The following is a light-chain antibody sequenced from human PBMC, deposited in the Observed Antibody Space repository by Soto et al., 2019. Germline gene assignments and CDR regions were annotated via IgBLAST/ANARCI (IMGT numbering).Light chain of an antibody. CDR3: QQYGSSPPIT. J-gene: IGKJ5*01. V-gene: IGKV3-20*01. CDR1: QHVSSSY. Sequence: FSRPPGTLSWSPRERAPHSCSAIQHVSSSYLAWHQQKPGQAPRLLIYEASRRATGIPDRFSGSGSGTEFTLTISRLEPEDFAVYYCQQYGSSPPITFGQGTRLEIK. CDR2: EAS.